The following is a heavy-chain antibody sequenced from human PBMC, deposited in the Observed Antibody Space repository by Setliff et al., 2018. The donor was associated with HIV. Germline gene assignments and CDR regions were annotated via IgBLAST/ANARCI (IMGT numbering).Heavy chain of an antibody. Sequence: ASVKVSCKASGYTFTSYGISWLRQAPGQGLEWMGWISAYNGDTQSTQRFQGRVTMTTDTSTNTAYMEVRSLRSDDTAVYYCARAYYDSVWGSHRYRFYYFDYWGQGSLVTVSS. V-gene: IGHV1-18*01. CDR2: ISAYNGDT. D-gene: IGHD3-16*02. J-gene: IGHJ4*02. CDR1: GYTFTSYG. CDR3: ARAYYDSVWGSHRYRFYYFDY.